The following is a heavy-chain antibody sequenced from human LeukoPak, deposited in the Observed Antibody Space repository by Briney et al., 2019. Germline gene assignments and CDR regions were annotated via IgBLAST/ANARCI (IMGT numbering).Heavy chain of an antibody. Sequence: GGSLRLSCAASGFTFSSYAMHWVRQAPGKGLEWEAVISYDGSNKYYADSVKGRFTISRDNSKNTLYLQMNSLRAEDTAVYYCARGMGCSSTSCYLNYYYYYYMDVWGKGTTVTVSS. J-gene: IGHJ6*03. CDR2: ISYDGSNK. CDR3: ARGMGCSSTSCYLNYYYYYYMDV. V-gene: IGHV3-30-3*01. CDR1: GFTFSSYA. D-gene: IGHD2-2*01.